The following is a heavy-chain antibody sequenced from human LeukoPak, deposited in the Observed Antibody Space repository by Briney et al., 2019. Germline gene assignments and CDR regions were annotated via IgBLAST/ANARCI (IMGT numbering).Heavy chain of an antibody. CDR1: GGSISGVY. J-gene: IGHJ5*02. CDR3: ARDLGHYSDSSVYYHNWFDP. V-gene: IGHV4-59*01. Sequence: PSETLSLTCTVSGGSISGVYWSWIRQPPRGGLQWIGYIHYGGSTNYNPSLKSRVTISVDTSKNQFSLKLSSVTAADTAVYYCARDLGHYSDSSVYYHNWFDPWGQGTLVTVSS. CDR2: IHYGGST. D-gene: IGHD3-22*01.